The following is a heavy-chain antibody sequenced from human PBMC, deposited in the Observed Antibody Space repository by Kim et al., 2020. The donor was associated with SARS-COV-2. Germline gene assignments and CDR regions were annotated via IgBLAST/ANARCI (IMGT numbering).Heavy chain of an antibody. Sequence: YTSGRTNYNPCLQSRVTMSVDMSKNKFSLKLGSVSAADTAVYYCASALGHWGQGTLVTVSS. D-gene: IGHD3-16*02. CDR3: ASALGH. J-gene: IGHJ4*02. CDR2: YTSGRT. V-gene: IGHV4-4*07.